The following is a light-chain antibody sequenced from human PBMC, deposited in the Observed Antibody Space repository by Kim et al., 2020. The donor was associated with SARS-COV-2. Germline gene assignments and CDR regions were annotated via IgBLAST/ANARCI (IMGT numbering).Light chain of an antibody. Sequence: PGKRATLSCRASRSVTKYLAWYQHKPGKTPRLLIYDASNRATGIPARFSGSGSGTDFTLTISSLEPEDFAVYYCQQRSHWPRTFGQGTKVDIK. CDR2: DAS. CDR1: RSVTKY. CDR3: QQRSHWPRT. V-gene: IGKV3-11*01. J-gene: IGKJ1*01.